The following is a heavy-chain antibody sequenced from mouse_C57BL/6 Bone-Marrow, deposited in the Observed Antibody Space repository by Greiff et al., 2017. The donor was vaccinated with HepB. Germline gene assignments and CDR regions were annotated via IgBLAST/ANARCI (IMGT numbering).Heavy chain of an antibody. J-gene: IGHJ4*01. CDR3: TRYGNDYYAMDY. Sequence: VQLQQSGAELVRPGASVTLSCKASGYTFTDYEMHWVKQTPVHGLEWIGAIDPETGGTAYNQKFKGKAILTADKSSSTAYMELRSLTSEDSAVYYCTRYGNDYYAMDYWGQGTSVTVSS. V-gene: IGHV1-15*01. D-gene: IGHD2-1*01. CDR2: IDPETGGT. CDR1: GYTFTDYE.